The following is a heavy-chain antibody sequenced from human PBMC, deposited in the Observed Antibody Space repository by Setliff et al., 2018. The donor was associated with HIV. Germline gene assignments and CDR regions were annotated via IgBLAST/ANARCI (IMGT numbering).Heavy chain of an antibody. CDR1: GYTFRDFY. J-gene: IGHJ4*02. Sequence: ASVKVSCKASGYTFRDFYMHWVQQAPGKGLEWMGYFDPQDGETVYAQKFQGRVTMTEDTSTDTAYMEMSGLRSEDTAVYYCAIDGAGGWLRPMPDYWGQGTLVTVSS. CDR2: FDPQDGET. V-gene: IGHV1-24*01. CDR3: AIDGAGGWLRPMPDY. D-gene: IGHD5-12*01.